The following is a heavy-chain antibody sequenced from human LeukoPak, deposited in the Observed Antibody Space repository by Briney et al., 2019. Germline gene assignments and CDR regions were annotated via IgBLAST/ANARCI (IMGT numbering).Heavy chain of an antibody. CDR3: ARVRSVHCSGGSCSFDP. V-gene: IGHV4-34*01. D-gene: IGHD2-15*01. CDR1: GGSIGSCY. Sequence: SETLSLTCTVSGGSIGSCYWSWIRQPPGKGLEWIGEINHSGSTNYNPSLKSRVTISVDTSKNQFSLKLSSVTAADTAVYYCARVRSVHCSGGSCSFDPWGQGTLVTVSS. J-gene: IGHJ5*02. CDR2: INHSGST.